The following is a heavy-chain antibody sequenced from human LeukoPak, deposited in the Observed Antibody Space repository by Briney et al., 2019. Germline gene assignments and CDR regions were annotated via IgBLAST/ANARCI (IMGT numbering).Heavy chain of an antibody. CDR3: ARGRAVAGTSWFDP. V-gene: IGHV1-46*01. D-gene: IGHD6-19*01. CDR2: INPSGGST. J-gene: IGHJ5*02. Sequence: ASVTVSCKASGYTFTSYYMHWVRQAPGQGLEWMGIINPSGGSTSYAQKFQGRVTMTRDTSISTAYMELSRLRSDDTAVYYCARGRAVAGTSWFDPWGQGTLVTVSS. CDR1: GYTFTSYY.